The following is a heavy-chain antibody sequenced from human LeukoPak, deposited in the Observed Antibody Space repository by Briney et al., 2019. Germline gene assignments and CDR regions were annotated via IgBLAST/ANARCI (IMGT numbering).Heavy chain of an antibody. CDR1: GGSISSTSYY. Sequence: SETLSLTCTVSGGSISSTSYYWGWIRQPPGKGLEWIGSIYYSGSTYYNPSLKSRVTISVDTSKNQFSLNLSSVTAADTAVYYCARRQYSSGWHWGQGTLVTVSS. V-gene: IGHV4-39*07. CDR3: ARRQYSSGWH. D-gene: IGHD6-19*01. J-gene: IGHJ4*02. CDR2: IYYSGST.